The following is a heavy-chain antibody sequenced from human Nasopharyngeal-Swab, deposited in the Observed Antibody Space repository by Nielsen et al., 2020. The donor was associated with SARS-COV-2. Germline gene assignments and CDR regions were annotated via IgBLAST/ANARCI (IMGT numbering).Heavy chain of an antibody. CDR2: IYYSGST. CDR1: GGSVSSGSYY. V-gene: IGHV4-30-4*08. J-gene: IGHJ4*02. Sequence: SETLSLTCTVSGGSVSSGSYYWSWIRQPPGKGLEWIGYIYYSGSTYYNPSLKNRVTISVDTSKNQFSLKLSSVTAADTAVYYCARGSLEGYDILTGFDYWGQGTLVTVSS. CDR3: ARGSLEGYDILTGFDY. D-gene: IGHD3-9*01.